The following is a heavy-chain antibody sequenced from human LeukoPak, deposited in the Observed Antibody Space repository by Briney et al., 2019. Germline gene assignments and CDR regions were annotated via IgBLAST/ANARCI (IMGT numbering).Heavy chain of an antibody. CDR3: ARGRGDCSSGVRYTAYFYYGMDV. J-gene: IGHJ6*02. Sequence: ASVKVSCKASGGTFSSYVISWVRQAPGQGLEWMGGIIPIFGTANYAQKFQDRVTITAAESTSTAYMELSSLRSEDTAVYYCARGRGDCSSGVRYTAYFYYGMDVWGQGTTVTVSS. CDR2: IIPIFGTA. D-gene: IGHD2-8*01. V-gene: IGHV1-69*13. CDR1: GGTFSSYV.